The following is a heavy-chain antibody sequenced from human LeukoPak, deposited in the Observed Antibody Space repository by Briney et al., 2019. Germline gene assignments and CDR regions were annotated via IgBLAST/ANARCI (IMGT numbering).Heavy chain of an antibody. V-gene: IGHV4-59*01. CDR1: GGSISSYY. Sequence: SETLSLTCTVSGGSISSYYWSWIRQPPGKGLEWIGYIYYSGSTNYNPSLKSRVTISVDTSNNQFSLKLSSVTAADTAVYYCARGNASWYYYYYGMDVWGQGTTVTVSS. D-gene: IGHD2-15*01. J-gene: IGHJ6*02. CDR2: IYYSGST. CDR3: ARGNASWYYYYYGMDV.